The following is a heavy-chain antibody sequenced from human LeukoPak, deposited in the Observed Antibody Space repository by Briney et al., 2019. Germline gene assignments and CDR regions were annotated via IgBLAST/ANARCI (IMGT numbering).Heavy chain of an antibody. Sequence: ASVKVSCKASGYTFTGYYMHWVRQAPGQGLEWMGWTNPNSGGTNYAQKFQGWVTMTRDTSISTAYMELSRLRSDDTAVYYCARTRILRIREVDYYYYGMDVWGQGTTVTVSS. V-gene: IGHV1-2*04. CDR1: GYTFTGYY. CDR3: ARTRILRIREVDYYYYGMDV. J-gene: IGHJ6*02. CDR2: TNPNSGGT. D-gene: IGHD2-15*01.